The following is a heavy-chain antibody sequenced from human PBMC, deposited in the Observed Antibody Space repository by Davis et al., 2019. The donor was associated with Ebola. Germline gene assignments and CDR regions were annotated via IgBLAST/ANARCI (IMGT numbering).Heavy chain of an antibody. CDR2: INQDGSEN. V-gene: IGHV3-7*03. CDR3: AKDNVYYYDSSGYPKPYYYYYGMDV. Sequence: GESLKISCAAPGFTFSSYWMSWVRQAPGKGLEWVANINQDGSENYYVDSVKGRFTISRDNAKNSLFLQMNSLRAEDTAVYYCAKDNVYYYDSSGYPKPYYYYYGMDVWGQGTTVTVSS. D-gene: IGHD3-22*01. J-gene: IGHJ6*02. CDR1: GFTFSSYW.